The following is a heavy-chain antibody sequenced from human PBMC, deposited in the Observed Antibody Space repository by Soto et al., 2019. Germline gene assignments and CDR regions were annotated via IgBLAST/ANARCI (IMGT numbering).Heavy chain of an antibody. D-gene: IGHD3-10*01. J-gene: IGHJ2*01. CDR1: GGSFSDYY. Sequence: QVRLQQWGAGLLKPSETLPLTCAVYGGSFSDYYWRWIRQPTGKGLELIGEINHSGSSTYNTSLKSRVTISVHTSKHQFSLKLNSVTAAYSAVYYWATEVPSRYFDLWGRGTPVTVSS. V-gene: IGHV4-34*01. CDR3: ATEVPSRYFDL. CDR2: INHSGSS.